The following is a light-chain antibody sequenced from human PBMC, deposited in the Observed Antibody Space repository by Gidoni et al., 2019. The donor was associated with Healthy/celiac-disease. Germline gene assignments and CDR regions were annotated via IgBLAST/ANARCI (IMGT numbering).Light chain of an antibody. V-gene: IGKV1D-13*01. CDR1: QGISNA. J-gene: IGKJ5*01. CDR3: QQFNNYPRIT. Sequence: AIQLTQSPSSLSASAGDRVTITCRASQGISNALAWYQQKPGKAPKLLIYDASSLESGVPSRFSGSGSGTDFTLTISSLQPEDFATYYCQQFNNYPRITFGQGTRLEIQ. CDR2: DAS.